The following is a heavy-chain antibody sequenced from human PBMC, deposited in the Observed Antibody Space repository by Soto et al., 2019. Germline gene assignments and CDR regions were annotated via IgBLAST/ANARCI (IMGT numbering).Heavy chain of an antibody. CDR2: INPSGGST. Sequence: ASVKVSCKASGYTFTSYYMHWVRQAPGQGLEWMGIINPSGGSTSYAQKFQGRVTMTRDTSTSTAYMELSSLRSDDTAVYYCARVTTYYYSASGSYYRRYFDYWGLGTLVTVSS. CDR1: GYTFTSYY. V-gene: IGHV1-46*01. J-gene: IGHJ4*02. CDR3: ARVTTYYYSASGSYYRRYFDY. D-gene: IGHD3-10*01.